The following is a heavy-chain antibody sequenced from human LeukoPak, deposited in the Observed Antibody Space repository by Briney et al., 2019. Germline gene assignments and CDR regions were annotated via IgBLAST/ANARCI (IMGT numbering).Heavy chain of an antibody. V-gene: IGHV1-46*01. CDR1: GYTFTSYY. D-gene: IGHD3-3*01. Sequence: ASVKVSCKASGYTFTSYYMHWVRQAPGQGLEWMGIINPSGGSTSYAQKFQGRVTMTRDTSTSTVYMELSSLRSEDTAVYYCARGTDYDFWSGYSRAFDYWGQGTLVTVSP. CDR2: INPSGGST. CDR3: ARGTDYDFWSGYSRAFDY. J-gene: IGHJ4*02.